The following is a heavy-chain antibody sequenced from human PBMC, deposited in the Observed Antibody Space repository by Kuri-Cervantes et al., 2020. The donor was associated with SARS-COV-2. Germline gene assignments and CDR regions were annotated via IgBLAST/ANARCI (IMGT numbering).Heavy chain of an antibody. CDR1: GGSVSSYY. V-gene: IGHV4-59*02. CDR2: IYYSGST. J-gene: IGHJ2*01. CDR3: ARHFGYDSP. D-gene: IGHD3-22*01. Sequence: SETLSLTCTVSGGSVSSYYWSWIRQPPGKGLEWIGYIYYSGSTNYNPSLKSRVTISVDTSKNQFSLKLSSVTAADTAVYYCARHFGYDSPWGRGTLVTVSS.